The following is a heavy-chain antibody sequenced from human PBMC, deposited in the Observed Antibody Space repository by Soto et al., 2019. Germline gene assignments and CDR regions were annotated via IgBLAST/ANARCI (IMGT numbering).Heavy chain of an antibody. CDR1: GGSINTFY. V-gene: IGHV4-4*07. CDR3: AREGSYSAYNFAHGIQLWSFDF. Sequence: SETLSLSCTVSGGSINTFYLSWVRQPAGKGLEWIGRIFSSGSTSFNPSLESRVAMSVDTSKNHFSLNLSSVTTADMAVYYCAREGSYSAYNFAHGIQLWSFDFWGQGALVTVPS. CDR2: IFSSGST. J-gene: IGHJ4*02. D-gene: IGHD5-12*01.